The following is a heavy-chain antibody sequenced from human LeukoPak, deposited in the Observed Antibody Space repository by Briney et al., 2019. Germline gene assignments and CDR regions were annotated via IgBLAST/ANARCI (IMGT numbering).Heavy chain of an antibody. D-gene: IGHD3-10*01. Sequence: PGGSLRPSCAASGFTFSNAWMSWVRQAPGKGLEWVGRIKSKTDGGTTDYAAPVKGRFTISRDDSKNTLYLQMNSLRAEDTALYYCARDAVRGVPRWYFDYWGQGTLVTVSS. CDR1: GFTFSNAW. V-gene: IGHV3-15*05. J-gene: IGHJ4*02. CDR3: ARDAVRGVPRWYFDY. CDR2: IKSKTDGGTT.